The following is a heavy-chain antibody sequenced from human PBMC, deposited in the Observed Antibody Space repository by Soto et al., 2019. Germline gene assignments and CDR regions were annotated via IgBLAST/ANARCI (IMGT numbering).Heavy chain of an antibody. CDR3: AKDQGNTIVGASRGFAH. CDR2: ISGIGSGT. V-gene: IGHV3-23*01. J-gene: IGHJ4*01. D-gene: IGHD1-26*01. CDR1: VFTFSTYA. Sequence: GGSLRLSCGVSVFTFSTYAMNWVRQAPGKGLEWLSLISGIGSGTYYADSVKGRFTISRDNSENTLYLQMNSLRAEDTAVYYCAKDQGNTIVGASRGFAHWGHGSLVTVSS.